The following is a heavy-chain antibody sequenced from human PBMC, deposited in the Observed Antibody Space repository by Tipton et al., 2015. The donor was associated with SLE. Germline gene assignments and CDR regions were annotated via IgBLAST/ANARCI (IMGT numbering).Heavy chain of an antibody. J-gene: IGHJ4*02. Sequence: LRLSCTVSGVSMSSYYWTWIRQPPGKGLEWIGYIYDSGSTNYNPSLKSRVTISTNTSRNQFSLRLSSVTAADTAFYYCARTSYSSGWYADYWGQGILVTVSS. V-gene: IGHV4-59*08. CDR3: ARTSYSSGWYADY. CDR1: GVSMSSYY. CDR2: IYDSGST. D-gene: IGHD6-19*01.